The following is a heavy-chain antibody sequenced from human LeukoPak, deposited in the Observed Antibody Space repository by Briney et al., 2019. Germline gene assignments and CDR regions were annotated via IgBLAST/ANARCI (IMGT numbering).Heavy chain of an antibody. V-gene: IGHV1-69*13. Sequence: SGKVSCKAPGGTFSSYAISWVRQAPGQGLEWMGGIIPIFGTANYAQKFQGRVTITADESTSTAYMELSSLRSEDTAVYYCARPPSRSVAAAGTPDAFDIWGQGTMVTVSS. D-gene: IGHD6-13*01. CDR3: ARPPSRSVAAAGTPDAFDI. CDR2: IIPIFGTA. CDR1: GGTFSSYA. J-gene: IGHJ3*02.